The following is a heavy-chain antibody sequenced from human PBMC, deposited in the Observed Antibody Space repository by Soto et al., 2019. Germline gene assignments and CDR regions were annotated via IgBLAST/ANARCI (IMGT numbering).Heavy chain of an antibody. CDR3: ATEKRDIVVVVAATQAYYYGMDV. D-gene: IGHD2-15*01. CDR2: IDPSDSYT. V-gene: IGHV5-10-1*01. CDR1: GYSFTSYW. J-gene: IGHJ6*02. Sequence: PGESLKISCKGSGYSFTSYWISWVRQMPGKGPEWMGRIDPSDSYTNYSPSFQGHVTISADKSISTAYLQWSSLKASDTAMYYCATEKRDIVVVVAATQAYYYGMDVWGQGTTVTVSS.